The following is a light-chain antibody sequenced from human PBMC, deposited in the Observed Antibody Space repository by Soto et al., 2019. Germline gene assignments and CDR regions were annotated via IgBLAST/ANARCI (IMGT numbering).Light chain of an antibody. CDR3: MQGTHWPIT. CDR2: KVS. CDR1: QSLVHSDGIAY. V-gene: IGKV2-30*02. J-gene: IGKJ5*01. Sequence: ITQPQLSLPVTLGQPASISSSSNQSLVHSDGIAYFSWFQQRPGRSPRRLIYKVSNRDSGVPARFSGSGSGTDFALKISRVEAEDVGVYYCMQGTHWPITFGQGTRLEIK.